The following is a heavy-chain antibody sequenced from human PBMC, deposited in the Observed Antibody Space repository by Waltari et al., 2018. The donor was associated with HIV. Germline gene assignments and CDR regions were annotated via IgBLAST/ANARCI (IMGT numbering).Heavy chain of an antibody. J-gene: IGHJ4*02. CDR2: ISRDGSSK. D-gene: IGHD2-15*01. CDR3: AREGIVAAPFDF. V-gene: IGHV3-30*01. Sequence: QVQLVESGGGLVQPGGSLRLSCAASGFIFRDFAIHWVRQAPGKGVECVAGISRDGSSKYYADSVQGRFTISRDNSKNSLHLHMNSLRPKDTAVYYCAREGIVAAPFDFWGLGTLVTVSS. CDR1: GFIFRDFA.